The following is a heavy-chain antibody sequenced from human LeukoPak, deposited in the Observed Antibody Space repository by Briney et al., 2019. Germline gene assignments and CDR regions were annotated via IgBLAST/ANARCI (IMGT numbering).Heavy chain of an antibody. D-gene: IGHD6-19*01. CDR1: GFTVSNNY. CDR2: IYSGGDT. J-gene: IGHJ6*02. V-gene: IGHV3-53*01. CDR3: ARMDSSGWDYYYYGMDV. Sequence: GGSLRLSCAASGFTVSNNYMSWVRQAPGKGLDWVSVIYSGGDTYYADSVKGRFTISRDNVKNMLYLHMNSLRAEDTAVYYCARMDSSGWDYYYYGMDVWGQGTTVTVSS.